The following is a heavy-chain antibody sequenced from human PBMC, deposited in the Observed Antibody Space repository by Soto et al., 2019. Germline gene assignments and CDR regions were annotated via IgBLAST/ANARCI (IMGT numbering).Heavy chain of an antibody. Sequence: ASVKVSCKASGYTFTGYYMHWVRQAPGQGLEWMGWINPNSGGTNYAQKFQGWVTMTRDTSISTAYMELSRLRSYDTAVYYCARENGDDAFDIWGQGTMVTVSS. CDR1: GYTFTGYY. CDR2: INPNSGGT. D-gene: IGHD4-17*01. V-gene: IGHV1-2*04. J-gene: IGHJ3*02. CDR3: ARENGDDAFDI.